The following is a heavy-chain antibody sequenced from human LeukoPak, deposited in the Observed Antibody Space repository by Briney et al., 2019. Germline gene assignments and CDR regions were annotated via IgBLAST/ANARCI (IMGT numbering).Heavy chain of an antibody. D-gene: IGHD5-18*01. CDR2: INPNSGGT. J-gene: IGHJ3*02. V-gene: IGHV1-2*02. CDR3: AREPPPARIQLWMDTTDAFDI. Sequence: GASVKVSCKASGYTFTGYYMHWVRQAPGQGLEWMGWINPNSGGTNYAQKFQGRVTMTRDTSISTAYMELSRLRSDDTAVYYCAREPPPARIQLWMDTTDAFDIWGQGTMVTVSS. CDR1: GYTFTGYY.